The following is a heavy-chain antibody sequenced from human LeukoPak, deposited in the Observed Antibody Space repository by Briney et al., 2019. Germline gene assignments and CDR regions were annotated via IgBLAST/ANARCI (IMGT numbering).Heavy chain of an antibody. V-gene: IGHV3-23*01. CDR3: AKFHIVVVNGYFDY. D-gene: IGHD2-21*01. CDR2: IGGSGDTT. Sequence: PGGSLRLSCAASGFTFSSYAMSSVRQAPGNGLEWVSAIGGSGDTTYYADSVKGRFTISRDYSKNTLYPQMNSLRAEDTAVYYCAKFHIVVVNGYFDYWGQGTLVTVSS. CDR1: GFTFSSYA. J-gene: IGHJ4*02.